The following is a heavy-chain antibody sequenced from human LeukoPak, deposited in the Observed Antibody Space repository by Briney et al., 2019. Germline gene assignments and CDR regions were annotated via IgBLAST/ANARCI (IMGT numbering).Heavy chain of an antibody. CDR1: GYTLPELS. CDR2: FDPEDGET. J-gene: IGHJ4*02. V-gene: IGHV1-24*01. CDR3: ATGERLKASLRYFES. D-gene: IGHD5-24*01. Sequence: ASVKETFKVSGYTLPELSMHWVRQAPGKGLEWMGGFDPEDGETIYAQKFQGRVTMTEDTSTDTAYMELSSLRSEDTAVYYCATGERLKASLRYFESWGPGTLVTVSS.